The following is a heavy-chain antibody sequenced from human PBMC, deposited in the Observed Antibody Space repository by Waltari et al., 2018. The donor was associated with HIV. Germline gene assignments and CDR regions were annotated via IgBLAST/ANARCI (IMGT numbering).Heavy chain of an antibody. CDR3: AREGHYYGSGRFGGDY. J-gene: IGHJ4*02. V-gene: IGHV3-33*01. D-gene: IGHD3-10*01. CDR1: GFTFLTYG. CDR2: IWYDGSNK. Sequence: QVQLVESGGGVVQPGRSLRLSCAASGFTFLTYGMHWVRQAPGKGLEWVAGIWYDGSNKYYADSVKGRLTISRDNSKNTVYLQINRLRAEDTAVYYCAREGHYYGSGRFGGDYWGQGTLVTVSS.